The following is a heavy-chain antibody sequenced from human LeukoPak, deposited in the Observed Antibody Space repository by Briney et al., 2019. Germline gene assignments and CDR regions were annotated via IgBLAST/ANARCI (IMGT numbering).Heavy chain of an antibody. D-gene: IGHD7-27*01. V-gene: IGHV1-2*02. CDR3: AAQGQAGDIDY. CDR2: INPNSGGI. J-gene: IGHJ4*02. CDR1: GYTFTGYY. Sequence: ASVKVSCKASGYTFTGYYMHWVRQAPGQGLEWMGWINPNSGGINYAQKFQGRVTMTRDTSISTAYMELSRLRSDDTAVYYCAAQGQAGDIDYWGQGTLVTVSS.